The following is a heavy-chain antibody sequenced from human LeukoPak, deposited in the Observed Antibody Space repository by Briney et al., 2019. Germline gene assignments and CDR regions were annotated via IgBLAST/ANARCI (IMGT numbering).Heavy chain of an antibody. CDR1: GYSFSNYW. CDR3: AKLGAYSSSWYVFFDY. J-gene: IGHJ4*02. CDR2: IYPGESET. D-gene: IGHD6-13*01. V-gene: IGHV5-51*01. Sequence: GESLKISLKGSGYSFSNYWIGWVRQMPGKGLEWMGIIYPGESETRYSPSVQGQVTISADKSITTAYLQWSSLKASDTAMYYCAKLGAYSSSWYVFFDYWGQRTLVAVSS.